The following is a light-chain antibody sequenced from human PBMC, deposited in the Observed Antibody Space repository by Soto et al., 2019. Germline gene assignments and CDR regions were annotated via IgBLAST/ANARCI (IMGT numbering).Light chain of an antibody. CDR3: QQTYRSPIT. V-gene: IGKV1-39*01. J-gene: IGKJ5*01. Sequence: DVLLTQSPSSLSAFVGDKVTITCRASQRISTYLHWFQQKPGKAPELRIFASYRLQSGVPSRFSGSGAGTEFTLTISNLQPEDFALYYCQQTYRSPITFGQGTRLEIK. CDR2: ASY. CDR1: QRISTY.